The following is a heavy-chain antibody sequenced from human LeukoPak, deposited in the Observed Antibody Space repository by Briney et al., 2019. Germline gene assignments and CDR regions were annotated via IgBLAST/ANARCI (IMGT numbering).Heavy chain of an antibody. V-gene: IGHV4-34*01. J-gene: IGHJ6*02. CDR1: GGSFSGYL. CDR2: VNYRGSP. Sequence: SETLSLTCDVPGGSFSGYLWSWIRQSPGKGLEWIGEVNYRGSPNYNPSLESRVTISVDTSKNQLSLKLTSVTAADTALYFCTRSGLTGMREYERADYYYYGMDLWGQGTAVSVFS. D-gene: IGHD2/OR15-2a*01. CDR3: TRSGLTGMREYERADYYYYGMDL.